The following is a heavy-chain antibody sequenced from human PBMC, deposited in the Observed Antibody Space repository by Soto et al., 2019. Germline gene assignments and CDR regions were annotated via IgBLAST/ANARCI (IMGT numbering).Heavy chain of an antibody. J-gene: IGHJ6*03. CDR2: IYYSGST. D-gene: IGHD3-10*01. Sequence: SETLSLTCTVSGGSISSGGYYWSWIRQHPGKGLEWIGYIYYSGSTNYNPSLKSRVTISVDTSKNQFSLKLSSVTAADTAVYYCARQFRFGESGYYYYYMDVWGKGTTVTVSS. V-gene: IGHV4-31*03. CDR1: GGSISSGGYY. CDR3: ARQFRFGESGYYYYYMDV.